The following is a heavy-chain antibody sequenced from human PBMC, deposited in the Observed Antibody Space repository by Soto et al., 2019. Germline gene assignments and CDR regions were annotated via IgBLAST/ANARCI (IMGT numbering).Heavy chain of an antibody. Sequence: SLRLSCAASIFTFSSCAMSWVRHSPFKWLGFVSTISGNSGSKYYADSVKGRFTISRDNSKNTLYLQMNSLRDEEAAIYYCAKDHYYDTNGYYYVGYFDFWGQGALVTVSS. CDR2: ISGNSGSK. D-gene: IGHD3-22*01. J-gene: IGHJ4*02. CDR3: AKDHYYDTNGYYYVGYFDF. V-gene: IGHV3-23*01. CDR1: IFTFSSCA.